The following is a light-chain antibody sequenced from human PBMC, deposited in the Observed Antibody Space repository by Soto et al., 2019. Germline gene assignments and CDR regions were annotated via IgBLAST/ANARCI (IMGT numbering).Light chain of an antibody. Sequence: DIQMTQSPSSLSASVGDRVTITCQASQDSRKDLSWYQQEPRKAPKLLIYGASNLEPGVPSRFSGGGSQTDFTFTISSLRHEDFATYYCQQYADVPYSFDRGTKLVI. CDR3: QQYADVPYS. CDR2: GAS. V-gene: IGKV1-33*01. J-gene: IGKJ2*01. CDR1: QDSRKD.